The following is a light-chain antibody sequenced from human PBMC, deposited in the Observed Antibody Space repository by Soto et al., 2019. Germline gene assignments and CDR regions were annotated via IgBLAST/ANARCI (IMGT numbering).Light chain of an antibody. J-gene: IGKJ1*01. CDR3: QQYNNYSWT. V-gene: IGKV1-5*03. CDR1: QSISSY. CDR2: KAS. Sequence: DIQMTQSPSTLSASVGDRVTITCRASQSISSYLAWYQQRPGKAPKLLIYKASNLESGVPSRFSGSASGTEFTLTIDSLQPDDFATYYCQQYNNYSWTFGQGTKVDIK.